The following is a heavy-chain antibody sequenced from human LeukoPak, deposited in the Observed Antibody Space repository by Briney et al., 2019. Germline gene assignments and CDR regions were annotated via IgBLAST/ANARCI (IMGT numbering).Heavy chain of an antibody. CDR3: ARAYTPDIVVVVAPDAFDI. D-gene: IGHD2-15*01. V-gene: IGHV4-34*01. CDR2: INHSGST. J-gene: IGHJ3*02. Sequence: PSETLSLTCAVYGGSFSGYYWSWIRQPPGKGLEWIGEINHSGSTNYNPSLKSRVTISVDTSKTQFSLKLSSVTAADTAVYYCARAYTPDIVVVVAPDAFDIWGQGTMVTVSS. CDR1: GGSFSGYY.